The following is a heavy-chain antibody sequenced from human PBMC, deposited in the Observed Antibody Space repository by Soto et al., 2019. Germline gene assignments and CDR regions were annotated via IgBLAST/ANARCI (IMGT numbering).Heavy chain of an antibody. V-gene: IGHV1-18*01. CDR1: GYTFTSYG. Sequence: ASVKVSCKASGYTFTSYGISWVRQAPGQGLEWMGWISAYNGKTNYAQKLQGRVTMTTDTSTSTAYMELRSLRSDDTAVYYCASAQLTDYDFWSGYATPYYYYYCMDVWGQGTTVTVSS. CDR3: ASAQLTDYDFWSGYATPYYYYYCMDV. D-gene: IGHD3-3*01. J-gene: IGHJ6*02. CDR2: ISAYNGKT.